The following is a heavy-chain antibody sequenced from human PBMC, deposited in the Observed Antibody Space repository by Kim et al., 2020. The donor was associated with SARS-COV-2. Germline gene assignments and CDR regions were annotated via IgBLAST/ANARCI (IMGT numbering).Heavy chain of an antibody. J-gene: IGHJ4*02. V-gene: IGHV4-31*03. CDR3: ARAETIFGVVIGCFDY. CDR2: IYYSGST. Sequence: SETLSLTCTVSGGSISSGGYYWSWIRQHPGKGLVWIGYIYYSGSTYYNPSLKSRVTISVDTSKNQFSLKLSSVTAADTAVYYCARAETIFGVVIGCFDYWGQGTLVTVSS. D-gene: IGHD3-3*01. CDR1: GGSISSGGYY.